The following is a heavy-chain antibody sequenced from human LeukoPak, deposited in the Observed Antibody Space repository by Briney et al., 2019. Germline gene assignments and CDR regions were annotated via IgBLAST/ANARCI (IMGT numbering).Heavy chain of an antibody. CDR3: AKDHDYYGSGSRNWFDP. D-gene: IGHD3-10*01. V-gene: IGHV3-30*02. CDR1: GFTFSSYG. CDR2: IRYDGSNK. Sequence: GGSLRLSCAASGFTFSSYGMHWVRQAPGNGLEWVAFIRYDGSNKYYADSVKGRFTISRDNSKNTLYLQMNSLRAEDTAVYSCAKDHDYYGSGSRNWFDPWGQGTLVTVSS. J-gene: IGHJ5*02.